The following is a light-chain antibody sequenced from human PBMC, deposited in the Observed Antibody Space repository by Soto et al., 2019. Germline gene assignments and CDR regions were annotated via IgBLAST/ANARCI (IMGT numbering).Light chain of an antibody. J-gene: IGKJ1*01. Sequence: DIQMTQSPSTLSASVGDRVSIACRASQSISSSLAWYQQKPGKAPKLLIYDASSLESGVPSRFSGSGSGTEFTLSINSLQPQDFVTYYCQQYHRYSWTFGQGTKVEIK. CDR1: QSISSS. CDR2: DAS. CDR3: QQYHRYSWT. V-gene: IGKV1-5*01.